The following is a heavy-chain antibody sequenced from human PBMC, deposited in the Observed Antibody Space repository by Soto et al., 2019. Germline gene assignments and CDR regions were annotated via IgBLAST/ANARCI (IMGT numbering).Heavy chain of an antibody. CDR2: IYAGGTT. D-gene: IGHD4-4*01. Sequence: EVQLVESGGGLVQPGGSLRLSCAVSGFTVSNYYMSWVRQAPGKGLEWVSIIYAGGTTFYADSVKGRFTISRDSSENTLYLQMNTLRVGDTGVYYCARAPTVTSIFVYWGQGTLVTVSS. CDR1: GFTVSNYY. V-gene: IGHV3-66*01. CDR3: ARAPTVTSIFVY. J-gene: IGHJ4*02.